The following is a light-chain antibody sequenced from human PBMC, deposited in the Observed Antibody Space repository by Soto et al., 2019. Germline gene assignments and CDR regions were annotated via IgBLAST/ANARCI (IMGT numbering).Light chain of an antibody. CDR2: DAF. Sequence: EIVLTQSPATLSLSPGERATLSCRASQSVSSYLAWYQQKPGQAPRLLIYDAFTRATGIPARFSGSGSGTDFILTISSLEPEDFAVYYCQQRSNGHITFGQGTRLEIK. CDR1: QSVSSY. CDR3: QQRSNGHIT. J-gene: IGKJ5*01. V-gene: IGKV3-11*01.